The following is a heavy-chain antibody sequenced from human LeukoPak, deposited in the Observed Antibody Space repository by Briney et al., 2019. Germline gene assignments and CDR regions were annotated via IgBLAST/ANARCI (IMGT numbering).Heavy chain of an antibody. CDR1: GSSISSGGYY. CDR3: ATLLDSNYNSYYYGMDV. CDR2: IYYSGST. V-gene: IGHV4-31*03. J-gene: IGHJ6*02. D-gene: IGHD4-11*01. Sequence: SETLSLTCTVSGSSISSGGYYWSWIRQHPGKGLEWIGYIYYSGSTYYNPSLKSRVTISVDTSKNQFSLKLSSVTAADTAVYYCATLLDSNYNSYYYGMDVWGQGTTVTVSS.